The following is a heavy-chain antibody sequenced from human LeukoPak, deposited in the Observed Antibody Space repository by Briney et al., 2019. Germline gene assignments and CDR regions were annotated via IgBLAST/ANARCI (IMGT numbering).Heavy chain of an antibody. J-gene: IGHJ4*02. V-gene: IGHV4-4*07. Sequence: SETLSLTCTVSGGSISSYYWSWIRQPAGKGLEWIGRIYTSGSTNYNPSLKSRVTISVDTSKNQFSLKLSSVTAADTAVYYCARDGVTVPGDYFDYXGQGTLVTVSS. CDR1: GGSISSYY. CDR3: ARDGVTVPGDYFDY. CDR2: IYTSGST. D-gene: IGHD3-3*01.